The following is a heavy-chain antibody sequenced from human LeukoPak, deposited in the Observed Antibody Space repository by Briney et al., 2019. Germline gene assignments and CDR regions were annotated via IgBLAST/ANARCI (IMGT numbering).Heavy chain of an antibody. CDR1: GYTFSSYG. V-gene: IGHV1-18*01. CDR3: AREGSYYNWFDP. CDR2: ISTNNGDT. Sequence: ASVKVSFKASGYTFSSYGIIWVRQAPGQGLEWMGWISTNNGDTKYAQKLQGRVTLTTDTSTSTVYMDLRSLTSDDTAVYYCAREGSYYNWFDPWGQGTLVTVSS. J-gene: IGHJ5*02. D-gene: IGHD3-10*01.